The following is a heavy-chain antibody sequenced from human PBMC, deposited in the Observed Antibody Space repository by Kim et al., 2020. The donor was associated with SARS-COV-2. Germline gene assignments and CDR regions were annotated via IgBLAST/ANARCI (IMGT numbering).Heavy chain of an antibody. J-gene: IGHJ6*02. CDR3: ANFAGWYKKANYYYGMDV. V-gene: IGHV3-33*06. CDR2: IWYDGSNK. Sequence: GGSLRLSCAASGFTFSSYAMHWVRQAPGKGLEWVAVIWYDGSNKYYADSVKGRFTISRDNSKNTLYLQMNSLRAEDTAVYYCANFAGWYKKANYYYGMDVWGQGTTVTVSS. CDR1: GFTFSSYA. D-gene: IGHD6-19*01.